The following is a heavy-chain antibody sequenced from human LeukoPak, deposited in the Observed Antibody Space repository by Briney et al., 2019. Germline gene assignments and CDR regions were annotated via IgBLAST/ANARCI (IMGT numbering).Heavy chain of an antibody. J-gene: IGHJ4*02. CDR3: ARGPPPGGGSGSYYPFDY. CDR2: INHSGST. V-gene: IGHV4-34*01. Sequence: SETLSLTCAVYGGSFSGYDWSWIRQPPGKGLEWIGEINHSGSTNYNPSPKRRVTISVATSKNQFSLKLSSVTAADTAVYYCARGPPPGGGSGSYYPFDYWGQGTLVTVSS. D-gene: IGHD3-10*01. CDR1: GGSFSGYD.